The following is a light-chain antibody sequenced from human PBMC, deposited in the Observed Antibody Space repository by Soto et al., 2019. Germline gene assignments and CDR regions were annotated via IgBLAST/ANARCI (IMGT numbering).Light chain of an antibody. CDR2: AVS. V-gene: IGLV2-14*03. CDR1: SSDVGAYNY. J-gene: IGLJ2*01. Sequence: SALTQPASVSGSPGQSITISCTGISSDVGAYNYVSWYQQHPGKAPKLMIYAVSNRPSGVSNRFSGSKSGNTASLTISGLQAEDEAYYYCSSYTSSNTLFGGGTKVTVL. CDR3: SSYTSSNTL.